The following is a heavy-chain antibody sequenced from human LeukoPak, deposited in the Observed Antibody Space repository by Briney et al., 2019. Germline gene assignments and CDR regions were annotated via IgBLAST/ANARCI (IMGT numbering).Heavy chain of an antibody. CDR3: AKFYDILTAYFDF. CDR2: ISGGGGST. V-gene: IGHV3-23*01. J-gene: IGHJ4*02. CDR1: GFTFSSYA. Sequence: PGGSLRLSCAASGFTFSSYAMSWVRQSPGKGLEWVSAISGGGGSTYYAYYTDSVRGRFTISRDNSKNTLYLQMNSLRAEDTAVYYCAKFYDILTAYFDFWGQGTLVTVSS. D-gene: IGHD3-9*01.